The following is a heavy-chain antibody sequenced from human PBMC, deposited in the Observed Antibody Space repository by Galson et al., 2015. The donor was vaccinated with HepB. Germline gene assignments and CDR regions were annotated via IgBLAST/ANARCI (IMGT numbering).Heavy chain of an antibody. CDR3: ARIGLAVAGPGGWFDP. D-gene: IGHD6-19*01. J-gene: IGHJ5*02. CDR2: IDWDDDK. CDR1: GFSLSTSGMC. V-gene: IGHV2-70*11. Sequence: PALVKPTQTLTLTCTFSGFSLSTSGMCVSWIRQPPGKALEWLARIDWDDDKSYSTSLKTRLTISKDTSKNQVVLTMTNMDPVDTATYYCARIGLAVAGPGGWFDPWGQGTLVTVSS.